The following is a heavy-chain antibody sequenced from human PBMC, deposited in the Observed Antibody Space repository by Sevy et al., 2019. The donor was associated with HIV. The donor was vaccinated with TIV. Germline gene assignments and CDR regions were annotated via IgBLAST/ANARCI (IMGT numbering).Heavy chain of an antibody. CDR2: ITSTGSTT. V-gene: IGHV3-23*01. CDR1: GFIFGNHA. D-gene: IGHD2-15*01. J-gene: IGHJ4*02. Sequence: GGSLRLSCAASGFIFGNHAMSWVRQTPGKGLEWVSGITSTGSTTYYMDSVKGRFNISRDNSKNTLYLQMNSLRAEDTAVYYCAKDLGWPLWGQGTLVTVSS. CDR3: AKDLGWPL.